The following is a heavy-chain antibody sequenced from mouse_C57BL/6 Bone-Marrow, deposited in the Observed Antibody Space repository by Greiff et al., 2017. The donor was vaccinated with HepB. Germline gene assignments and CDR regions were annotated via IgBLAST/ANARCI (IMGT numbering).Heavy chain of an antibody. CDR2: IRNKANGYTT. CDR3: ARWYYYGSSPMDY. V-gene: IGHV7-3*01. Sequence: EVQVVESGGGLVQPGGSLSLSCAASGFTFTDYYMSWVRQPPGKALEWLGFIRNKANGYTTEYSASVKGRFTISRDNSQSILYLQMNALRAEDSATYYCARWYYYGSSPMDYWGQGTSVTVSS. D-gene: IGHD1-1*01. CDR1: GFTFTDYY. J-gene: IGHJ4*01.